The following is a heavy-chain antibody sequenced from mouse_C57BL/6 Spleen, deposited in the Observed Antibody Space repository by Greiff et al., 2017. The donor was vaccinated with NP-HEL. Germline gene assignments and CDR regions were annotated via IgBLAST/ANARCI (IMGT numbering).Heavy chain of an antibody. V-gene: IGHV5-9-1*02. D-gene: IGHD1-1*01. CDR3: TRDYYGSGFDWYFDV. CDR2: ISSGGDYI. CDR1: GFTFSSYA. J-gene: IGHJ1*03. Sequence: EVQLVESGEGLVKPGGSLKLSCAASGFTFSSYAMSWVRQTPEKRLEWVAYISSGGDYIYYADTVKGRFTISRDNARNTLYLQMSSLKSEDTAMYYCTRDYYGSGFDWYFDVWGTGTTVTVSS.